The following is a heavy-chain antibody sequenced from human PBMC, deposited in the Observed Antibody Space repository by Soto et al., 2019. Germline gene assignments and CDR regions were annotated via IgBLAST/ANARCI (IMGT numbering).Heavy chain of an antibody. D-gene: IGHD3-22*01. Sequence: GGSLRLSCAASGFTFSNAWMSWVRQAPGKGLEWVGRIKRKTDGGKTDYTAPVKVRFTISRDDSKNTLYLQITSLKTEDPALYYCTTGSTYSFDSSRYYYESETEYFLHLGQGTLVTVSS. CDR1: GFTFSNAW. CDR2: IKRKTDGGKT. V-gene: IGHV3-15*01. J-gene: IGHJ1*01. CDR3: TTGSTYSFDSSRYYYESETEYFLH.